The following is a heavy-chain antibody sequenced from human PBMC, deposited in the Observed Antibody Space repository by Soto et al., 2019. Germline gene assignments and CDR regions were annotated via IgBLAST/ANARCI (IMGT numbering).Heavy chain of an antibody. CDR2: ITPDSGDT. V-gene: IGHV1-2*02. J-gene: IGHJ4*02. Sequence: QVQLVQSGAEVKKYGASVKVSCKASGYTFTDYHMHWVRQAPGQGLEWMGWITPDSGDTKYAQKLQGRVTMTRDTSISTVYMELTSLTSDDTAVYFCARDRVGFAVVTPAHWGQGTLVSVSS. CDR1: GYTFTDYH. CDR3: ARDRVGFAVVTPAH. D-gene: IGHD3-3*01.